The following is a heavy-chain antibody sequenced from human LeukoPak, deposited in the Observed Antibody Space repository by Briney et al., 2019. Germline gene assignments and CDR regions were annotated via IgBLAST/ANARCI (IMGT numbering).Heavy chain of an antibody. V-gene: IGHV3-30*04. CDR2: ISYDGSNK. J-gene: IGHJ6*02. D-gene: IGHD2-8*01. Sequence: QSGGSLRLSCAASGFTFSSYAMHWVRQAPGKGREWVAVISYDGSNKYYADSVKGRFTISRDNSKNTLYLQMNSLRAEDTAVYYCARAKARPHCTNGVCFPNYYYYYGMDVWGQGTTVTVSS. CDR3: ARAKARPHCTNGVCFPNYYYYYGMDV. CDR1: GFTFSSYA.